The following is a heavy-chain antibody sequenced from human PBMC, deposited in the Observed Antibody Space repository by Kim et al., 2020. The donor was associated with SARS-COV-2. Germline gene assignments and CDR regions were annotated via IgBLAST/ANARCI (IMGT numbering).Heavy chain of an antibody. D-gene: IGHD5-18*01. Sequence: GGSLRLSCAASGFTFSSYWMSWVRQAPGKGLEWVANIKQDGSEKYYVDSVKGRFTISRDNAKNSLYLQMNSLRAEDTAVYYCARGGYSYGVDAFDIWGQGTMVTVSS. CDR2: IKQDGSEK. CDR1: GFTFSSYW. CDR3: ARGGYSYGVDAFDI. V-gene: IGHV3-7*05. J-gene: IGHJ3*02.